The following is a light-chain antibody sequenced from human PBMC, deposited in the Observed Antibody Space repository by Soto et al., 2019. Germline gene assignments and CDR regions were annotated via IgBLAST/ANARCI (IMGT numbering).Light chain of an antibody. J-gene: IGKJ5*01. CDR2: AAS. Sequence: SLLTHSPSSLSASVGDRVTITYRASQGIDSSFAWYQQKPGKAPKLLIYAASSLQSGVPSRFSGSGSGTDFTLTISSLQPEDFATYYCQQLHDYPITFGQGTRLEIK. V-gene: IGKV1-9*01. CDR1: QGIDSS. CDR3: QQLHDYPIT.